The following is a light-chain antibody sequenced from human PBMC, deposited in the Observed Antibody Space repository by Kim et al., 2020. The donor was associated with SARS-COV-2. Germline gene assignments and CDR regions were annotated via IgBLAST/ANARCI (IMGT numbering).Light chain of an antibody. CDR2: DAS. CDR1: QSVGNY. CDR3: QQRHIWPELS. Sequence: EIVLTQSPATLSLSPGERVTLSCRASQSVGNYLAWYQQKPGQAPRLLIYDASNRATGIPARFSGRGSGTDFTLTISSLEPEDFAVYYCQQRHIWPELSFGGGTKVDIK. J-gene: IGKJ4*01. V-gene: IGKV3-11*01.